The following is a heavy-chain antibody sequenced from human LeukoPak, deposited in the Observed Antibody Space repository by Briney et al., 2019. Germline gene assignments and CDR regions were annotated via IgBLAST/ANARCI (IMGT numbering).Heavy chain of an antibody. CDR1: GYTFTGYY. CDR3: ARKADYYYGLDV. CDR2: INPRSGGT. J-gene: IGHJ6*02. V-gene: IGHV1-2*04. Sequence: ASVKVSCKASGYTFTGYYLHWVRQAPGQGLEWMGWINPRSGGTNHAQNFQDWVTMTRDTSISTAYMELSRLRSDDTAVYYCARKADYYYGLDVWGQGTTVTVSS.